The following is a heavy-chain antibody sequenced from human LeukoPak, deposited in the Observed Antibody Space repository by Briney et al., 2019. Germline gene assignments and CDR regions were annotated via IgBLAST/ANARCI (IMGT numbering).Heavy chain of an antibody. CDR3: AREKAVGD. J-gene: IGHJ4*02. CDR1: GFTFNTYS. Sequence: HAGGSLRLSCAASGFTFNTYSMSWVRQAPGKGLEWVSSISSTSSAIYYADSVEGRFTISRDNAKYSLYLQMDSLRDEDTAVYYCAREKAVGDWGQGTLVTVSS. D-gene: IGHD1-26*01. V-gene: IGHV3-48*02. CDR2: ISSTSSAI.